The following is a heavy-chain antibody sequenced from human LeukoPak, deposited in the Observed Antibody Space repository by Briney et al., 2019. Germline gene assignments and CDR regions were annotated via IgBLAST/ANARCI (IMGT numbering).Heavy chain of an antibody. D-gene: IGHD6-19*01. CDR1: GGSFSGCY. V-gene: IGHV4-34*01. CDR3: VRPIAVAGLGVFDI. J-gene: IGHJ3*02. CDR2: INHSGST. Sequence: PSETLSLTCAVYGGSFSGCYWSWIRQPPGKGLEWIGEINHSGSTNYNPSLKSRVTISLDTSKNQFSLKLSSVTAADTAVYYCVRPIAVAGLGVFDIWGQGTMVTVSS.